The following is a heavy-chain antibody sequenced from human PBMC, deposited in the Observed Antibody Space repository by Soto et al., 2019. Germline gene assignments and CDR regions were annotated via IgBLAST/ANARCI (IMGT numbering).Heavy chain of an antibody. V-gene: IGHV3-33*01. D-gene: IGHD1-26*01. CDR1: GFTFSSYG. J-gene: IGHJ6*02. CDR2: IWYDGSNK. Sequence: GGSLRLSCAASGFTFSSYGMHWVRQAPGKGLEWVAVIWYDGSNKYYADSVKGRFTISRDNSKNTLYLQMNSLRAEDTAVYYCARDRVLGGTYYGLYYYYGMDVWGQGTTVTVS. CDR3: ARDRVLGGTYYGLYYYYGMDV.